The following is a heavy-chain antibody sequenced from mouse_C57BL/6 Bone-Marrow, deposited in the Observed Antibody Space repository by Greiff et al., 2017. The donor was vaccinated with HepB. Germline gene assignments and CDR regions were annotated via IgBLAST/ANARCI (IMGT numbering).Heavy chain of an antibody. CDR3: TTSSTVHSAY. V-gene: IGHV14-4*01. CDR2: IDPENGDT. CDR1: GFNIKDDY. Sequence: EVQLQQSGAELVRPGASVKLSCTASGFNIKDDYMHWVKQRPEQGLEWIGWIDPENGDTEYASKFQGKATITADTSSNTAYLQLSSLTSEDTAVYYCTTSSTVHSAYWGQGTLVTVSA. J-gene: IGHJ3*01. D-gene: IGHD1-1*01.